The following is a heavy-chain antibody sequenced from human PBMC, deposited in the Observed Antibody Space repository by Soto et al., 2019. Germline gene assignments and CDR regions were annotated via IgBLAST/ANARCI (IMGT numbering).Heavy chain of an antibody. CDR1: GYTFTSYG. V-gene: IGHV1-69*04. CDR3: EISGYGGKLAYFDY. CDR2: ISPNLGKT. D-gene: IGHD5-12*01. Sequence: ASVKVSCKASGYTFTSYGISWVRQAPGQGLEWMGRISPNLGKTNYAQKFQGRVTITTDKSTSTAYMELSSLRSEDTAVYYCEISGYGGKLAYFDYWGQGTLVTVSS. J-gene: IGHJ4*02.